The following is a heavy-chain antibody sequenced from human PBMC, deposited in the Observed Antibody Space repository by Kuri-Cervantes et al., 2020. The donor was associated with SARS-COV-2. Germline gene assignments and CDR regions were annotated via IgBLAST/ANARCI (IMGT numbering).Heavy chain of an antibody. J-gene: IGHJ6*03. CDR3: ARNSDSGFLEWLFHTPTYYYYMDV. CDR1: GYTLTELS. Sequence: ASVKVSCKVSGYTLTELSMHWVRQAPGKGLEWMGGFDPEDGETIYAQKFQGRVTMTEDTSTDTAYMELSSLRSEDTAVYYCARNSDSGFLEWLFHTPTYYYYMDVWGKGTTVTVSS. D-gene: IGHD3-3*01. V-gene: IGHV1-24*01. CDR2: FDPEDGET.